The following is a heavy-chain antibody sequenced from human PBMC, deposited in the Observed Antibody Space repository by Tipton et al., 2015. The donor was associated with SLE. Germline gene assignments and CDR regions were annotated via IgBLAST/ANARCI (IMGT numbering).Heavy chain of an antibody. V-gene: IGHV4-59*12. D-gene: IGHD1-14*01. Sequence: LRLSCTVSGGSISSYYWSWIRQPPGKGLEWIGYIYYSGSTNYNPSLKSRVTISVDTSKNQFSLKLSSVTAADTAVYYCARDRSGDFDYWGQGTLVTVSS. J-gene: IGHJ4*02. CDR2: IYYSGST. CDR3: ARDRSGDFDY. CDR1: GGSISSYY.